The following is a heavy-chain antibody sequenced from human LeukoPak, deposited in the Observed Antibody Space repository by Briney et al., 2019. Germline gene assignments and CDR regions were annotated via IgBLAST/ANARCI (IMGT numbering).Heavy chain of an antibody. Sequence: PRGSLRLSCAASQFTFNLHAMNWVRQAPGKGLDWVAVMSFDGSHIYYADSVKGRFTISRDNSNNTLFLQMNSLNADDTAVYYCGRGGTYYYQYYYMDVWGKGTTVTVSS. CDR2: MSFDGSHI. V-gene: IGHV3-30*01. CDR1: QFTFNLHA. D-gene: IGHD3-16*01. CDR3: GRGGTYYYQYYYMDV. J-gene: IGHJ6*03.